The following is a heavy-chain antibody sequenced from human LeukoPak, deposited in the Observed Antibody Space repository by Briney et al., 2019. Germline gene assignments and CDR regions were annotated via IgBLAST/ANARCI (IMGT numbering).Heavy chain of an antibody. CDR1: GFTFSVAA. CDR3: AKDIQLST. V-gene: IGHV3-23*01. Sequence: PGGSLRLSCAASGFTFSVAAMTWVRQAPGKGLEWVSLIGASGESTYYADSVKGRFTISRDNSKNTLSLQMSSLRVEDTAMYFCAKDIQLSTWGRGTMVTVSS. J-gene: IGHJ3*01. CDR2: IGASGEST. D-gene: IGHD5-24*01.